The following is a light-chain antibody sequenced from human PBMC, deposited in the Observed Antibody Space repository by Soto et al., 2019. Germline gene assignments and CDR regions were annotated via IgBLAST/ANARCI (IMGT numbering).Light chain of an antibody. J-gene: IGKJ1*01. V-gene: IGKV3-20*01. Sequence: EIVLTRSPGTLSLSPGQRATLSCRASQSVSSSFLAWYQQKPGQAPRLLIYGASSRAAGIPDRFSGSGSGTDFTLTISSLEPEDFAVYYCHQFATSRTFGQGTKVDIK. CDR2: GAS. CDR3: HQFATSRT. CDR1: QSVSSSF.